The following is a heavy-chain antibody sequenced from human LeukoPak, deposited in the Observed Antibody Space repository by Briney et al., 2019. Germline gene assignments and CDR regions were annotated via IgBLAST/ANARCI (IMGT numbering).Heavy chain of an antibody. CDR1: GFTFSASD. J-gene: IGHJ3*02. V-gene: IGHV3-23*01. CDR2: ISGSGGTT. CDR3: TKFRALGAFDI. Sequence: PGGSLRLSCAASGFTFSASDMGWVRQAPGKGLEWVSSISGSGGTTFYADSVKGRFTISRDNSKNTLYLLMNSLRPADTAVYCCTKFRALGAFDIWGQGTMVTVSS.